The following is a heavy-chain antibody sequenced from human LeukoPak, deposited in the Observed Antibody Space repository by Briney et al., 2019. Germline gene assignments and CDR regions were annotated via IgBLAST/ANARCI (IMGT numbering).Heavy chain of an antibody. CDR2: INHSGST. D-gene: IGHD2-8*02. J-gene: IGHJ4*02. V-gene: IGHV4-34*01. Sequence: SETLSLTCAVYGWSFSGYYWSWIRQPPGKGLEWMGEINHSGSTNYNPPLSSRVTISVDTSKTQFSLKLSSMTAAATAVYYCATEQGLSTGGDRYFDYRGQGTLVTVSS. CDR3: ATEQGLSTGGDRYFDY. CDR1: GWSFSGYY.